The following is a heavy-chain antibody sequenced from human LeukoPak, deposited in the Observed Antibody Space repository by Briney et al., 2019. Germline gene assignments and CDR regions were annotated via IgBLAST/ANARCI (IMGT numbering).Heavy chain of an antibody. CDR2: IKQDGSEK. CDR1: VYTLISYW. Sequence: GSLRVYRAAPVYTLISYWRSAVREAPGEGREWVANIKQDGSEKYYVDSVKGRFTISRDNAKNSLYLQMNSLRAEDTAVYYCAREVSARADYWGQGTLVTVSS. CDR3: AREVSARADY. J-gene: IGHJ4*02. V-gene: IGHV3-7*04. D-gene: IGHD6-25*01.